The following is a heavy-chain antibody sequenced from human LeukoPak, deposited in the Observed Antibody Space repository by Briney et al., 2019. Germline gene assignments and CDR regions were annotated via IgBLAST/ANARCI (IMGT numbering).Heavy chain of an antibody. Sequence: GGSLRLSCAASGFTVNTYYMSWVRQAPGKGLEWVSAISGSGGSTYYADSVKGRFTISRDNSKNTLYLQMNSLRAEDTAVYYCAKGATYDRDYWGQGTLVTVSS. V-gene: IGHV3-23*01. D-gene: IGHD5-12*01. CDR3: AKGATYDRDY. CDR2: ISGSGGST. J-gene: IGHJ4*02. CDR1: GFTVNTYY.